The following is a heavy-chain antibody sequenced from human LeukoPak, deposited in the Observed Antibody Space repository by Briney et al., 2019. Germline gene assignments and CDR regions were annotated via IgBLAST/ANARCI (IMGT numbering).Heavy chain of an antibody. V-gene: IGHV7-4-1*02. J-gene: IGHJ3*02. CDR1: GYTFTSYA. CDR3: ARDRRSSYGGAFDI. CDR2: INTNSGNP. Sequence: ASVKVSCKASGYTFTSYAMNWVRQAPGQGLERMGWINTNSGNPTYAQGFIGRFVFSLDTPVSTAYLQISSLKAEDTAVYYCARDRRSSYGGAFDIWGQGTMVTVSS. D-gene: IGHD5-18*01.